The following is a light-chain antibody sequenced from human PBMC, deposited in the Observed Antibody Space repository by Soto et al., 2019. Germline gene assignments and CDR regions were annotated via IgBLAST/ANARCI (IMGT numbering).Light chain of an antibody. Sequence: EIVLTQSPGTLSLSPGERATLSCRASQSMSSNYLAWYQQKPDQAPRLLIYGASTRATGIPERFSGSGSGTDFTLTIIRLEPEDFAVYYCQQYGNSLFTFGPGTKVDIK. CDR1: QSMSSNY. CDR3: QQYGNSLFT. CDR2: GAS. V-gene: IGKV3-20*01. J-gene: IGKJ3*01.